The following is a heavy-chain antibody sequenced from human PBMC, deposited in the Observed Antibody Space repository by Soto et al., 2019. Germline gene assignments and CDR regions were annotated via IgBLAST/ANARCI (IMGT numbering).Heavy chain of an antibody. D-gene: IGHD3-9*01. V-gene: IGHV4-39*01. J-gene: IGHJ5*02. CDR2: IYYSGST. Sequence: PSETLSLTCTVSGGSISSSSYYWGWIRQPPGKGLEWIGSIYYSGSTYYNPSLKSRVTISVDTSKNQFSLKLSSVTAADTAVYYCARTAANWLRTNTWFDPWGQGTLVTVSS. CDR1: GGSISSSSYY. CDR3: ARTAANWLRTNTWFDP.